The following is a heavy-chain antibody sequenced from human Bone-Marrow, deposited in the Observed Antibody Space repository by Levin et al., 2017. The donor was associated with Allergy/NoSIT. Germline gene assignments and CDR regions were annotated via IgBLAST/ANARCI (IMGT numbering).Heavy chain of an antibody. CDR2: IKQDGSEK. D-gene: IGHD3-3*01. CDR3: ARDDYDFWSGYYAPLYNWFDP. J-gene: IGHJ5*02. CDR1: GFTFSSYW. V-gene: IGHV3-7*01. Sequence: SGGSLRLSCAASGFTFSSYWMSWVRQAPGKGLEWVANIKQDGSEKYYVDSVKGRFTISRDNAKNSLYLQMNSLRAEDTAVYYCARDDYDFWSGYYAPLYNWFDPWGQGTLVTVSS.